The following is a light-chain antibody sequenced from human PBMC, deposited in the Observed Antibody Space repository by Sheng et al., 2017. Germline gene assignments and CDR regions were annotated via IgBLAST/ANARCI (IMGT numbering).Light chain of an antibody. Sequence: QSALTQPRSVSGSPGQSVTISCTGTSSDVGGYNYVSWYQRHPDKAPKLMMYDVSKRPSGVPDRFSGSKSGNTASLTISGLQAEDEGDYYCCSYAGSYTLWVFGGGTKLTVL. CDR3: CSYAGSYTLWV. CDR1: SSDVGGYNY. V-gene: IGLV2-11*01. CDR2: DVS. J-gene: IGLJ3*02.